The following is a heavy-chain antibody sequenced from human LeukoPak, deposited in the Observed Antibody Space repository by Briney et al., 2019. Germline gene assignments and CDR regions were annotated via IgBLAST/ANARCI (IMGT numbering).Heavy chain of an antibody. CDR1: GGSISSSNW. CDR2: IYHSGST. D-gene: IGHD3-10*01. CDR3: ATMVRGVINWFDP. V-gene: IGHV4-4*02. Sequence: SGTLSLTCAVSGGSISSSNWWSWVRQPPGKGLEWIGEIYHSGSTNYNPSLKGRVTISVDKSKNQFSLKLSSVTAADTAVYYCATMVRGVINWFDPWGQGTLVTVSS. J-gene: IGHJ5*02.